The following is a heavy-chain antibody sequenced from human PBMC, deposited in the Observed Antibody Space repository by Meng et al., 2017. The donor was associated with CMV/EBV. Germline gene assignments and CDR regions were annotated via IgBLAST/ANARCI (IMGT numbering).Heavy chain of an antibody. V-gene: IGHV4-59*01. D-gene: IGHD2-2*02. CDR1: GGSTSSYY. Sequence: SETLSLTCTVSGGSTSSYYWSWIRQPPGKGLEWIGYIYYSGSTNYNPSLKSRVTISVDTSKNQFSMKLGSVTAADTAVYYCARGADIVVVPAAIRPRGYYYGMDVWGQGTTVTVSS. J-gene: IGHJ6*02. CDR3: ARGADIVVVPAAIRPRGYYYGMDV. CDR2: IYYSGST.